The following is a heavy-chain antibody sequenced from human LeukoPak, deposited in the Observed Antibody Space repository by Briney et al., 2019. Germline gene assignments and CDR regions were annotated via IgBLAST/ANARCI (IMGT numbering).Heavy chain of an antibody. CDR3: AKDHSTHYYGSGTYGPRGYSDY. V-gene: IGHV3-33*06. CDR2: IWDDGSNN. J-gene: IGHJ4*02. D-gene: IGHD3-10*01. Sequence: GGSLRLSCAASGFTFSSYGMHWVRQAPGKGLEGVALIWDDGSNNYYADSVKGRFTISRDNSKNTLYLQMNSLRAEDTAVYYCAKDHSTHYYGSGTYGPRGYSDYWGQGTLVTVSS. CDR1: GFTFSSYG.